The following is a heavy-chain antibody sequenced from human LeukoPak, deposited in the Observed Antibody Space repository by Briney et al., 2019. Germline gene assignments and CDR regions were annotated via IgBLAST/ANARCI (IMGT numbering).Heavy chain of an antibody. J-gene: IGHJ4*02. Sequence: GESLKISCKGPGYSFTSYWIGWVRQTPGKRLEWMGIIYPGDSDTSDSPSFQGQVTISADKSISTAYLQWSSLKASDTAMYYCARQDYDILTGYYKGPFDYWGQGTLVTVSS. CDR1: GYSFTSYW. V-gene: IGHV5-51*01. CDR2: IYPGDSDT. CDR3: ARQDYDILTGYYKGPFDY. D-gene: IGHD3-9*01.